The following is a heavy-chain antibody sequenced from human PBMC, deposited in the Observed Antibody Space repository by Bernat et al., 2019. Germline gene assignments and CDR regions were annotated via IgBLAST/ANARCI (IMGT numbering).Heavy chain of an antibody. CDR3: ARDPRLYSGSYYFDY. J-gene: IGHJ4*02. D-gene: IGHD1-26*01. Sequence: QVQLVESGGGVVQPGRSLRLSCAASGFTFSSYGMHWVRQAPGKGLEWVAVIWYDGSNKYYADSVKGRFTISRDNSKNTLYLQMNSLRAEDTAVYYCARDPRLYSGSYYFDYWGQGTLVTVSS. CDR2: IWYDGSNK. V-gene: IGHV3-33*01. CDR1: GFTFSSYG.